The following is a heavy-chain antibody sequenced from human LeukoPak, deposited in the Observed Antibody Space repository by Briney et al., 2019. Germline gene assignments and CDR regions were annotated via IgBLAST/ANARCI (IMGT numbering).Heavy chain of an antibody. D-gene: IGHD1-1*01. CDR3: ARGTNDPETVGY. CDR2: IYHSGST. CDR1: GGSISSSNW. V-gene: IGHV4-4*02. J-gene: IGHJ4*02. Sequence: SETLSLTCAVSGGSISSSNWWSWVRQPPGKGLEWIGEIYHSGSTNYNPSLKSRVTISVDTSKNQFSLKLSSVTAADTAVYYCARGTNDPETVGYWGQGTLVTVSS.